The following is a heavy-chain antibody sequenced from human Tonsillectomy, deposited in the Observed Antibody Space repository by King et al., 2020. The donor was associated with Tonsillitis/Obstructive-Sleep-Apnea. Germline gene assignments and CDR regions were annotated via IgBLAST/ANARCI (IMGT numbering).Heavy chain of an antibody. V-gene: IGHV3-23*04. CDR2: ISGSGGST. J-gene: IGHJ6*02. Sequence: VQLVESGGGLVQPGGSLRLSCAASGFTFSSYAMSWVRQAPGKGLEWVSAISGSGGSTYYADSVKGRFTISRDNSKNTLYLQMNSLRAEDTAVYYCAKAKEYCSGGSCYSYYYYGMDVWGQGNTVTVSS. CDR3: AKAKEYCSGGSCYSYYYYGMDV. D-gene: IGHD2-15*01. CDR1: GFTFSSYA.